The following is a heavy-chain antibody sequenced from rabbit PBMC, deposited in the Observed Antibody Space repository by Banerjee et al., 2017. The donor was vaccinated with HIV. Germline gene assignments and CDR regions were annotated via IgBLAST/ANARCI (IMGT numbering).Heavy chain of an antibody. D-gene: IGHD1-1*01. V-gene: IGHV1S45*01. Sequence: QLEESGGGLVKPEGSLTLTCTASGFSFSNKYVMCWVRQAPGKGLEWIGCINTSSGNTVYATWAKGRFTISKTSWTTVTLQMTSLTAADTATYFCARPFANSSGYYTLDLWGPGTLVTVS. CDR3: ARPFANSSGYYTLDL. CDR1: GFSFSNKYV. CDR2: INTSSGNT. J-gene: IGHJ6*01.